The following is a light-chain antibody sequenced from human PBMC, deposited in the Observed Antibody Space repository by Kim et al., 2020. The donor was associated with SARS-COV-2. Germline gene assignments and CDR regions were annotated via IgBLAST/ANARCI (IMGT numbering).Light chain of an antibody. Sequence: DIQMTQSPSSLSASVGDRVTITCRASQDINNYLAWYQQKPGKVPKLLIYAASTLQSGVPSRFSGSGSGTDFTLTINSLQPEDFAIYYCQKYDSAPLTFGQGTRQEIK. CDR1: QDINNY. V-gene: IGKV1-27*01. J-gene: IGKJ5*01. CDR3: QKYDSAPLT. CDR2: AAS.